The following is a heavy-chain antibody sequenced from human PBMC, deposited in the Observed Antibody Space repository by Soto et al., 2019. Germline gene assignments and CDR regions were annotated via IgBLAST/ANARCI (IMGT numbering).Heavy chain of an antibody. V-gene: IGHV4-39*01. J-gene: IGHJ5*02. CDR2: IFYLGTS. D-gene: IGHD3-3*02. CDR3: ARRSLALRKNTWFVP. CDR1: GDSIISSDFY. Sequence: NPSETLSLTCTVSGDSIISSDFYWGRVRQPPGKGLEWIGSIFYLGTSYYNPSLKSRVTMSVDTSKNQFSLRLRSVTAADTALYFSARRSLALRKNTWFVPWDQGILVSVST.